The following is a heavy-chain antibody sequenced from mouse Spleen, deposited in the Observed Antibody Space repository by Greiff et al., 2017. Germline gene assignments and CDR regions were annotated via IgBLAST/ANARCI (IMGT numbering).Heavy chain of an antibody. J-gene: IGHJ4*01. Sequence: QVQLKESGPGLVAPSQSLSITCTVSGFSLTSYGVHWVRQPPGKGLEWLVVIWSDGSTTYNSALKSRLSISKDNSKSQVFLKMNSLQTDDTAMYYCARNWAYYGNYEVAMDYWGQGTSVTVSS. CDR2: IWSDGST. CDR1: GFSLTSYG. D-gene: IGHD2-10*01. V-gene: IGHV2-6*02. CDR3: ARNWAYYGNYEVAMDY.